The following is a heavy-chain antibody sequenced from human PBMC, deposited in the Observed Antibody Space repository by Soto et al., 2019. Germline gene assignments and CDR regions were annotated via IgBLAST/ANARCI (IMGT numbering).Heavy chain of an antibody. CDR2: IYSGGRN. D-gene: IGHD6-13*01. J-gene: IGHJ4*02. CDR3: ARGSSRWDY. V-gene: IGHV4-4*07. CDR1: GGSISSFY. Sequence: SEPLSLTRTFAGGSISSFYWSWIRQPAGKGLEGSGRIYSGGRNNYNPSLKSRVTMSVDTSKNQFSLRLSSVTAADTVMYYCARGSSRWDYWGQGTLVTVSS.